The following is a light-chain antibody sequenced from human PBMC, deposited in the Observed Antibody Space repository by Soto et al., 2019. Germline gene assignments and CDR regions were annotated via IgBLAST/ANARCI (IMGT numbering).Light chain of an antibody. V-gene: IGLV2-14*03. Sequence: QSALTQPASVSGSTGQSIAISCTGNSSDVGSYNYVSWYQQHPGKAPKLMIYDVSNRPSGISNRFSGSKSGNTASLTISGLQAEDDADYYCCSYTTSSTYFFGTGTKLTVL. J-gene: IGLJ1*01. CDR3: CSYTTSSTYF. CDR2: DVS. CDR1: SSDVGSYNY.